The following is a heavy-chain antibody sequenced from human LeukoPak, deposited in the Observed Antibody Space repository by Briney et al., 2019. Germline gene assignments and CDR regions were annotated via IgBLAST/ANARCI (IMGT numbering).Heavy chain of an antibody. CDR2: IYYSGST. J-gene: IGHJ4*02. Sequence: SETLSLTCTVSGGSISSDSYYWGWIRQPPGKGLQWIGCIYYSGSTYYKPSLKSRVTISVDTSKNQFSLRLSSVTAADTAVYYCARASYSYDINGWVPFDYWGQGTLVTVSS. CDR1: GGSISSDSYY. D-gene: IGHD3-22*01. CDR3: ARASYSYDINGWVPFDY. V-gene: IGHV4-39*01.